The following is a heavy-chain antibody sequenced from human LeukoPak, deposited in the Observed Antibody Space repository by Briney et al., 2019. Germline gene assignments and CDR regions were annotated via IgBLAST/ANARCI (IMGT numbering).Heavy chain of an antibody. CDR1: GFTVSSNY. V-gene: IGHV3-23*01. CDR3: AKALYGGYDSDYFDY. Sequence: GGSLRLSCAASGFTVSSNYMSWVRQAPGKGLEWVSAISGSGGSTYYADSVKGRFTIFRDNSKNTLYLQMNSLRAEDTAVYYCAKALYGGYDSDYFDYWGQGTLVTVSS. J-gene: IGHJ4*02. CDR2: ISGSGGST. D-gene: IGHD5-12*01.